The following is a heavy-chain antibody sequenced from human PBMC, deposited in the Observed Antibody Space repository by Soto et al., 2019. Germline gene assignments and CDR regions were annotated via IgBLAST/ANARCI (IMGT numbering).Heavy chain of an antibody. CDR2: TSPYNGTT. V-gene: IGHV1-18*04. J-gene: IGHJ6*02. CDR1: GYTFTTYG. Sequence: EASVKVSCKASGYTFTTYGISWVRQAPGQGLEWMGWTSPYNGTTKYAEKFQGEMTMTTDTATSTAYMDLRSLRSDDTAVYYCARDGERDTGLNFYYYLHGMDAWGQGTRVTVSS. D-gene: IGHD1-1*01. CDR3: ARDGERDTGLNFYYYLHGMDA.